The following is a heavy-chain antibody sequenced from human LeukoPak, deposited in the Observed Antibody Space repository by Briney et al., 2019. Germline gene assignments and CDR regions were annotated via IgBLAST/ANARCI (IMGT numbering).Heavy chain of an antibody. V-gene: IGHV3-21*01. D-gene: IGHD1-1*01. CDR2: ISSSSSYI. CDR1: GFTFSSYS. J-gene: IGHJ5*02. CDR3: ARDLSDDDLPTTTGTTSGFDP. Sequence: PGGSLRLSCAASGFTFSSYSMNWVRQAPGKGLEWVSSISSSSSYIYYADSVKGRFTISRDNAKNSLYLQMNSLRAEDTAVYYCARDLSDDDLPTTTGTTSGFDPWGQGTLVTVSS.